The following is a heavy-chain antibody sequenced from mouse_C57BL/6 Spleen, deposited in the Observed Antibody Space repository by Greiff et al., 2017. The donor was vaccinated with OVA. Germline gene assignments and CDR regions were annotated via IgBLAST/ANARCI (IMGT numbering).Heavy chain of an antibody. J-gene: IGHJ4*01. CDR1: GYTFTDYN. Sequence: EVQLVESGPELVKPGASVKIPCKASGYTFTDYNMDWVKQSHGKSLEWIGDINPNNGGTIYNQKFKGKATLTVDKSSSKAYMELRSLTSEDTAVYYCARGGLTTVDAMDYWGQGTSVTVSS. D-gene: IGHD1-1*01. CDR2: INPNNGGT. V-gene: IGHV1-18*01. CDR3: ARGGLTTVDAMDY.